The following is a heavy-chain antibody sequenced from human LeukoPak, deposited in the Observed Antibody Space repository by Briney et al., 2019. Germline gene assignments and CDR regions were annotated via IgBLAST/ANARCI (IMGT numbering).Heavy chain of an antibody. V-gene: IGHV4-39*01. Sequence: PSETLSLTCTVSGGSISSSNYYWGWIRQPPGQELEWIGSIYYTGITYYNPSHKSRVIISIDTPKNQFSLKLSAVTAADTAVYYCATRYSSGWYVNWFDPWGQGTLVTVSS. CDR3: ATRYSSGWYVNWFDP. J-gene: IGHJ5*02. D-gene: IGHD6-19*01. CDR2: IYYTGIT. CDR1: GGSISSSNYY.